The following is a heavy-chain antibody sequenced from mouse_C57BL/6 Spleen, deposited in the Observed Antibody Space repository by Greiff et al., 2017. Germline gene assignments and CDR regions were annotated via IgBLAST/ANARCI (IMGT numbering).Heavy chain of an antibody. CDR3: ARSRGSSPYWYFDV. J-gene: IGHJ1*03. D-gene: IGHD1-1*01. CDR2: INPSNGGT. V-gene: IGHV1-53*01. Sequence: QVQLKQPGTELVKPGASVKLSCKASGYTFTSYWMHWVKQRPGQGLEWIGNINPSNGGTNYNEKFKSKATLTVDKSSSTAYMQLSSLTSEDSAVYYCARSRGSSPYWYFDVWGTGTTVTVSS. CDR1: GYTFTSYW.